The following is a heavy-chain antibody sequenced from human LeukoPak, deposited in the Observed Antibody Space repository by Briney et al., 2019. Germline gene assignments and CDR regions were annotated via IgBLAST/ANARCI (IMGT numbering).Heavy chain of an antibody. CDR2: IYYSGST. V-gene: IGHV4-39*07. D-gene: IGHD1-14*01. J-gene: IGHJ4*02. Sequence: PSETLSLTCSVSGGSISSSSYYWGWIRQPPGKGLEWIGSIYYSGSTYYNPSLKSRVTISVDTSKNQFSLKLSSVTAADTAVYYCARGTHILFDYWGQGTLVTVSS. CDR1: GGSISSSSYY. CDR3: ARGTHILFDY.